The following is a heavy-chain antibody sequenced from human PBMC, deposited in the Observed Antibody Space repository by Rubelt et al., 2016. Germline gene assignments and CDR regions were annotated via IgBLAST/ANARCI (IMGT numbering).Heavy chain of an antibody. CDR3: ARANYYYYDSGSPQHYFYYAMDV. Sequence: GESGGGLVQPGGSLRLSCAASGFTFSSYSMNWVRQAPGKGLEWVAVIWIDGSNEYYADSVKGRFTISRDNSQNTLYLQMSSLRADDTAVYYCARANYYYYDSGSPQHYFYYAMDVWGQGTAVTVSS. D-gene: IGHD3-10*01. CDR1: GFTFSSYS. V-gene: IGHV3-33*08. J-gene: IGHJ6*02. CDR2: IWIDGSNE.